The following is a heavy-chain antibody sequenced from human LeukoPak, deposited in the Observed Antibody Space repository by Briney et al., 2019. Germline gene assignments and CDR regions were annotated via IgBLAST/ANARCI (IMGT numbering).Heavy chain of an antibody. J-gene: IGHJ4*02. CDR2: VNTDGSST. CDR3: ARGGESRAVAVTGIGY. V-gene: IGHV3-74*01. D-gene: IGHD6-19*01. CDR1: GFTFSTYW. Sequence: GGSLRLSCAASGFTFSTYWMHWVRQAPGKGLVWVSRVNTDGSSTSYADSVKGRFTISRDNAKNPLYLQMNSLRAEDTAVYYCARGGESRAVAVTGIGYWGQGTLVTVSS.